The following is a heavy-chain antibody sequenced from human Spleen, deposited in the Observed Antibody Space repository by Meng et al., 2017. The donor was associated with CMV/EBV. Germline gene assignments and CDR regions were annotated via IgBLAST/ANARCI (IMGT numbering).Heavy chain of an antibody. CDR3: AREGIAAFLAP. V-gene: IGHV1-2*02. D-gene: IGHD6-13*01. J-gene: IGHJ5*02. Sequence: CKASGYTFAGCFLHWARQAPGQGLEWMGWINPNSGDTKYAQKFQGRVTMTRDTSISTAYMELSRLRSDDTAVYYCAREGIAAFLAPWGQGTLVTVSS. CDR1: GYTFAGCF. CDR2: INPNSGDT.